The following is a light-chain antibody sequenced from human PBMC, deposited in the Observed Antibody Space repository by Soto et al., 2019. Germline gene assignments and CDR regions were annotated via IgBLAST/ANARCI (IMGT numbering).Light chain of an antibody. CDR1: QSVSSSY. J-gene: IGKJ1*01. V-gene: IGKV3-20*01. CDR2: GAS. Sequence: ELVLTQSPGTLSLSPGERATLSCRACQSVSSSYLAWYQQKHGQAPRLLIYGASTRATRIPNWFSGSRSGTDCTLTISRLQTEDFAVYYCQQYGSSAGTVGQGTK. CDR3: QQYGSSAGT.